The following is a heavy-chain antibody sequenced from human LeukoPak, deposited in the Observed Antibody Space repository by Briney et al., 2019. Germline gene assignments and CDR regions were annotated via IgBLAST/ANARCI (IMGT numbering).Heavy chain of an antibody. CDR3: AKTAGYSYAQGYFDY. CDR1: GFTFSSYG. D-gene: IGHD5-18*01. J-gene: IGHJ4*02. V-gene: IGHV3-30*18. CDR2: ISYDGSNK. Sequence: PGGSLRLSCAASGFTFSSYGMHWVRQAPGKGLEWVAVISYDGSNKYYADSVKGRFTISRDNSKNTLYLQMNSLRAEDTAVYYCAKTAGYSYAQGYFDYWGQGTLVTVSS.